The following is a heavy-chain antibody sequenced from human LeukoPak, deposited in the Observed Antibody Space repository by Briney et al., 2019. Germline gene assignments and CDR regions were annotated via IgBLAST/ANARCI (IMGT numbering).Heavy chain of an antibody. V-gene: IGHV3-30*18. CDR1: GFTFSNYG. Sequence: GGSLRLSCAASGFTFSNYGMHWVRQAPGKGLDWVAVVSDDGSHKQYADSVKGRFTVSRDNSEKTLYLQMNSLRAEDTAVYYCAKYSSSSNYYYGMDVWGQGPTVTVSS. J-gene: IGHJ6*02. CDR2: VSDDGSHK. D-gene: IGHD6-13*01. CDR3: AKYSSSSNYYYGMDV.